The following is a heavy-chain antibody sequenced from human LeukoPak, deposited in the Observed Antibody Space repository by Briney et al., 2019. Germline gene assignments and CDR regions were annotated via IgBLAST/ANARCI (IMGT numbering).Heavy chain of an antibody. Sequence: GVSLRLSYAASGFTFSSYEMNWVRQAPGKGLEWASYISSSGSTIYYADSVKGRFTISRDNAKNSLYLQMNSLRAEDTAVYYCASALSDYYGSGSSDYWGQGTLVTVSS. CDR1: GFTFSSYE. J-gene: IGHJ4*02. V-gene: IGHV3-48*03. CDR3: ASALSDYYGSGSSDY. D-gene: IGHD3-10*01. CDR2: ISSSGSTI.